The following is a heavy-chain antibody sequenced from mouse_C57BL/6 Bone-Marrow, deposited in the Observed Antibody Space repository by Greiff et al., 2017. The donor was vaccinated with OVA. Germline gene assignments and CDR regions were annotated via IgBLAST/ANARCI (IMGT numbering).Heavy chain of an antibody. CDR2: ISSGGDYI. Sequence: DVMLVESGEGLVKPGGSLKLSCAASGFTFSSYAMSWVRQTPEQRLEWVAYISSGGDYIYYADTVKGRFTISRDNARNTLYLQMSSLKSEDTAMYYCTRAPYDYDTAWFAYWGQGTLVTVSA. CDR1: GFTFSSYA. D-gene: IGHD2-4*01. J-gene: IGHJ3*01. CDR3: TRAPYDYDTAWFAY. V-gene: IGHV5-9-1*02.